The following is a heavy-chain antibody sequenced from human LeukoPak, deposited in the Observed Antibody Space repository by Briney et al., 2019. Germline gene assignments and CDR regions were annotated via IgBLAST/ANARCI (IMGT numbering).Heavy chain of an antibody. Sequence: GGSLRLSCAASGFTFGDYYMAWIRRAPGKGLEYISDISNSGGTKYYADSVKGRFTISRDNAKNSLILQMDRLTFEDTAIYYCARDTLTDIAARPLDYWGQGTLVTVSS. J-gene: IGHJ4*02. D-gene: IGHD6-6*01. V-gene: IGHV3-11*01. CDR2: ISNSGGTK. CDR1: GFTFGDYY. CDR3: ARDTLTDIAARPLDY.